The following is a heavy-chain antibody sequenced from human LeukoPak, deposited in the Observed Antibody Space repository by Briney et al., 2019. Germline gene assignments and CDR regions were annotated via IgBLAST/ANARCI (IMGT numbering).Heavy chain of an antibody. V-gene: IGHV3-23*01. J-gene: IGHJ4*02. Sequence: GGSLRLSCAASGFTFSSYAMSWVRQAPGKGLEWVSAISGSGGSTYYADSVKGRFTISRDSSKNTLYLQMNSLRAEDTAVYYCAKDSAAWSGYDYWGQGTLVTVSS. CDR3: AKDSAAWSGYDY. D-gene: IGHD3-3*01. CDR1: GFTFSSYA. CDR2: ISGSGGST.